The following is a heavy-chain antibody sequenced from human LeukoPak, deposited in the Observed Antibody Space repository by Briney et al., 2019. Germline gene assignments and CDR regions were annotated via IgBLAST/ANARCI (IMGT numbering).Heavy chain of an antibody. CDR1: GFIFSTSW. V-gene: IGHV3-7*01. CDR3: ARGITSGPRRYDVRNFDY. J-gene: IGHJ4*02. Sequence: GGSLRLSCAASGFIFSTSWMTWVRQAPGKGLEWVANINLDGSEKYYVDSVKGRFTISRDNAKNSLYLQMNSLRAEDTAVYYCARGITSGPRRYDVRNFDYWGQGTPVTVSS. CDR2: INLDGSEK. D-gene: IGHD5-12*01.